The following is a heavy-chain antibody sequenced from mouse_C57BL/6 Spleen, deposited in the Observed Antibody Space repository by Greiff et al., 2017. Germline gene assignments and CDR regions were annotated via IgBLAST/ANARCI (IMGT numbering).Heavy chain of an antibody. V-gene: IGHV5-9*01. CDR2: ISGGGGNT. CDR1: GFTFSSYT. D-gene: IGHD1-1*01. CDR3: ARDYYGSSLDY. Sequence: EVQLVESGGGLVKPGGSLKLSCAASGFTFSSYTMSWVRQTPEKRLEWVATISGGGGNTYYPDSVKGRFTISRDNAKNTLYLQMSSLRSEDTALYYCARDYYGSSLDYWGQGTTLTVSS. J-gene: IGHJ2*01.